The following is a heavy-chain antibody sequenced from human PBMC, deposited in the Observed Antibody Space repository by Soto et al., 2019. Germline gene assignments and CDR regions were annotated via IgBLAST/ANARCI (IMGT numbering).Heavy chain of an antibody. CDR3: ARDTVNDGYYYYYGMDV. CDR1: GFTFSSYW. J-gene: IGHJ6*02. CDR2: IKQDGSEK. V-gene: IGHV3-7*01. D-gene: IGHD4-4*01. Sequence: EVQLVESGGGLVQPGGSLRLSCAASGFTFSSYWMSWVRQAPGKGLEWVANIKQDGSEKYYVDSVKGRFTISRDNAKNSLYLQMNSLRAEDTAVYYCARDTVNDGYYYYYGMDVWGQGTTVTVSS.